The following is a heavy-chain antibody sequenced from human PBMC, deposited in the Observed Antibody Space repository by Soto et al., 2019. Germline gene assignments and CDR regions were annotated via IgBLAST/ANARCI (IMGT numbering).Heavy chain of an antibody. V-gene: IGHV1-69*05. CDR1: GGTFKSYA. D-gene: IGHD3-10*01. Sequence: SVKVSCKASGGTFKSYAISWVRQAPGQGLEWMGGIIPFFGTTNYAQKFQGRVTMTRNTSISTAYMELSSLRSEDTAVYYCARHTLGGGMDVWGQGTTVTVSS. CDR3: ARHTLGGGMDV. J-gene: IGHJ6*02. CDR2: IIPFFGTT.